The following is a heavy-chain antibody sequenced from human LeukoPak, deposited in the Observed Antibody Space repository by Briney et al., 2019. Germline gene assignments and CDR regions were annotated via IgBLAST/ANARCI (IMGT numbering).Heavy chain of an antibody. D-gene: IGHD6-13*01. Sequence: PSETLSLTCTVSGGSISSSSYYWGWIRQPPGKGLEWIGSIYYSGSTYYNPSLKSRVTISVDTSKNQFSLKLSSVTAADTAVYYCAREVRIATAAGAFDIWGQGTMVTVSS. CDR3: AREVRIATAAGAFDI. V-gene: IGHV4-39*07. J-gene: IGHJ3*02. CDR1: GGSISSSSYY. CDR2: IYYSGST.